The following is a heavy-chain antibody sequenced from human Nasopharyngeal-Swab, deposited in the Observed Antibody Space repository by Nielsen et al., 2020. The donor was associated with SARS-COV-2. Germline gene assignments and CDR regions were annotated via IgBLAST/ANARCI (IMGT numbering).Heavy chain of an antibody. D-gene: IGHD3-22*01. CDR2: ISYDGSNK. J-gene: IGHJ3*02. Sequence: WIRQPPGKGLEWVAVISYDGSNKYYADSVKGRFTISRDNSKNTLYLQMNSLRAEGTAVYYCASLGDSSGYYYRIDGYAHDAHDAFDIWGQGTMVTVSS. V-gene: IGHV3-30-3*01. CDR3: ASLGDSSGYYYRIDGYAHDAHDAFDI.